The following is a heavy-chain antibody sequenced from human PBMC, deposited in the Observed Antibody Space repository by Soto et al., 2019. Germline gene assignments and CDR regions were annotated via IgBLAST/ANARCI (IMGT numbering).Heavy chain of an antibody. CDR2: ISNSGGTT. V-gene: IGHV3-23*01. D-gene: IGHD4-17*01. CDR3: AKISEMTTVTIPFDY. Sequence: GGSLRLSCAASGFSFSIYAMSWARQAPGKGLEWVSVISNSGGTTFYADSVKGRFTISRDNFKNTVFLQMSSLRAEDTAVYYCAKISEMTTVTIPFDYWGQGTLVTVSS. CDR1: GFSFSIYA. J-gene: IGHJ4*02.